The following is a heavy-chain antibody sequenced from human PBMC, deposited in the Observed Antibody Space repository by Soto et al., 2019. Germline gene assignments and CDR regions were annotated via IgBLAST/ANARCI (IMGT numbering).Heavy chain of an antibody. CDR3: ARGDYIFTYFDY. Sequence: QVQLQESGPGLVKPSQTLSLTCTVSGDSISSGDYYWSWIRQHPGKGLEWIGYIYYTGSAYDNPSLRSRVSISIEASKTQFSLNLNSVTAADTAVYYCARGDYIFTYFDYWGQGTLVTVSS. D-gene: IGHD4-4*01. CDR2: IYYTGSA. J-gene: IGHJ4*02. CDR1: GDSISSGDYY. V-gene: IGHV4-31*03.